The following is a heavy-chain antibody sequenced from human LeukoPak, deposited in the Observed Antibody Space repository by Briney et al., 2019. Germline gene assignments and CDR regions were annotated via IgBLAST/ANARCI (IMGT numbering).Heavy chain of an antibody. CDR2: IKPDGSEK. D-gene: IGHD3-3*01. J-gene: IGHJ4*01. V-gene: IGHV3-7*01. CDR3: EGELSRSGRDY. CDR1: GFTFSVHW. Sequence: GGSLRLSCAASGFTFSVHWMSWVRQAPGKGLEWVANIKPDGSEKNYVDSVKGRFTISIDNAKNSLYLQMNSLRVEDTAVYWCEGELSRSGRDYWCQGTLVNVYS.